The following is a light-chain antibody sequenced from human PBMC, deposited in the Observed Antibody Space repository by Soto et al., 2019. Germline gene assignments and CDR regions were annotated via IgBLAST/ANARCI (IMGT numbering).Light chain of an antibody. Sequence: SSELTQPPSVSVAPGKTARITCGGNNIGSKSVHWYQQKPGQAPVLVIYYDSDRPSGIPERFSGSNSGSTATLTISRVEAGDEADYYCQVWDNGSDLVVFGGGTQLTVL. CDR1: NIGSKS. J-gene: IGLJ2*01. CDR3: QVWDNGSDLVV. V-gene: IGLV3-21*04. CDR2: YDS.